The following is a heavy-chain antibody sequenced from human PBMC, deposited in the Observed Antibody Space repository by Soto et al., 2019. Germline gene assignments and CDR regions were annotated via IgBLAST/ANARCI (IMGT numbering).Heavy chain of an antibody. CDR1: GFTFSSDG. V-gene: IGHV3-33*01. D-gene: IGHD6-13*01. J-gene: IGHJ4*02. Sequence: QVQLVESGGGVVQPGRSLRLSCAASGFTFSSDGMHWVRQAPGKGLEWVAVIWYDGSNKYYADSVKGRFTISRDNSKNPLYLQMNSLRAEDTAVYYCARDLRAAGYDYWGQGTLVTVSS. CDR2: IWYDGSNK. CDR3: ARDLRAAGYDY.